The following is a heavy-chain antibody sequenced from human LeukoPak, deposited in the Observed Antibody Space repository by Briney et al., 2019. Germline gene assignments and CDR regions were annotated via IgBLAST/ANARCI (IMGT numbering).Heavy chain of an antibody. CDR2: ISSSSSYI. V-gene: IGHV3-21*01. J-gene: IGHJ4*02. D-gene: IGHD3-16*01. CDR3: ARARAAYVDY. CDR1: GFTFSSYG. Sequence: LGGSLRLSCAASGFTFSSYGMHWVRQAPGKGLEWGSSISSSSSYIYYADSVKGRFTISRDNAKNSLYLQMNSLRAEDTAVYYCARARAAYVDYWGQGTLVTVSS.